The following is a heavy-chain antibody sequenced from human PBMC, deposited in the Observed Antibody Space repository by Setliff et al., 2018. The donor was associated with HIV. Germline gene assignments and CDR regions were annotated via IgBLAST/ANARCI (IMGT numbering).Heavy chain of an antibody. V-gene: IGHV1-69*10. D-gene: IGHD3-22*01. CDR3: AGGNDYVSSGYYLD. CDR2: IVIG. J-gene: IGHJ4*02. CDR1: GDTFSIYA. Sequence: GASVKVSCKASGDTFSIYAISWVRQAPGQGLEWMGGIVIGNYAQKFQGRVTITADESTSTAYMELSSLTSDDTAVYYCAGGNDYVSSGYYLDWGQGTLVTVSS.